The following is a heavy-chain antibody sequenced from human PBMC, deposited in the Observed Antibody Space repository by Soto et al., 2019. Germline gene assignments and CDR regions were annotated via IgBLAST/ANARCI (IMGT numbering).Heavy chain of an antibody. V-gene: IGHV3-23*01. CDR2: ISGSGGST. D-gene: IGHD3-3*01. J-gene: IGHJ4*02. CDR1: GFTFSSYA. Sequence: PGGSLRLSCAASGFTFSSYAMSWVRQAPGKGLEWVSAISGSGGSTYYADSVKGRFTISRDNSKNTLYLQMNSLRAEDTAVYYCAKDSLLDGREPNQRWYYFDYWGQGTLVTVSS. CDR3: AKDSLLDGREPNQRWYYFDY.